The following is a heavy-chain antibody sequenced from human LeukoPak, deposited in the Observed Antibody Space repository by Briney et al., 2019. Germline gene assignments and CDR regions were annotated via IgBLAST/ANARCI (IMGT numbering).Heavy chain of an antibody. CDR1: GFTFSSYA. V-gene: IGHV3-30*04. CDR2: ISYDGSNK. J-gene: IGHJ6*02. Sequence: GRSLRHSCAASGFTFSSYAMHWVRQAPGKGLEWVAVISYDGSNKYYADSVKGRFTISRDNSKNTLYLQMNSLRAEDTAVYYCARDRKGALNYGMDVWGQGTTVTVSS. CDR3: ARDRKGALNYGMDV.